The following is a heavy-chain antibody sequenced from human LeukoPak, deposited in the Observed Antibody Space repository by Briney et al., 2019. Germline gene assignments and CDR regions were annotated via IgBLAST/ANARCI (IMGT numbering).Heavy chain of an antibody. CDR3: AKDPSGPPYFDY. Sequence: GGSLRLSCAASGFTFSSYGMHWVRQAPGKGLEWVAVISYDGSNKYYADSVKGRFTISRDNSKNTLYLQMNSLRAEDTAVYYCAKDPSGPPYFDYWGQGTLVTVSS. D-gene: IGHD6-6*01. J-gene: IGHJ4*02. CDR1: GFTFSSYG. V-gene: IGHV3-30*18. CDR2: ISYDGSNK.